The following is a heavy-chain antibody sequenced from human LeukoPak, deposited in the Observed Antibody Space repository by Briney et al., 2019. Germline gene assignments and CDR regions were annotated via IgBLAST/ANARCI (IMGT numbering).Heavy chain of an antibody. V-gene: IGHV4-59*12. CDR2: IFPCGST. D-gene: IGHD2-2*01. J-gene: IGHJ6*03. CDR1: GGSISSNY. CDR3: ARGIVVVPAARYYYYYMDV. Sequence: SETLSLTCSVSGGSISSNYWNWIRKSPGKGLEWIGYIFPCGSTNYNPSLKSRITISVDMSKNQFSLKLSSVTAADTAVYYCARGIVVVPAARYYYYYMDVWGKGTTVTVSS.